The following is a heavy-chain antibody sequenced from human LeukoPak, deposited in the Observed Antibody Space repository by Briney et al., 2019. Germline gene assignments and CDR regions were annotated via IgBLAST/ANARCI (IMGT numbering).Heavy chain of an antibody. CDR2: INTNTGNP. J-gene: IGHJ5*02. CDR1: GFTLTNYD. CDR3: ARDGYYYDSSGYYPPHNWFDP. V-gene: IGHV7-4-1*02. D-gene: IGHD3-22*01. Sequence: ASVKVSCKASGFTLTNYDINWVRRAPGQGLEWMGWINTNTGNPTYAQGFTGRFVFSLDTSVSTAYLQISSLKAEDTAVYYCARDGYYYDSSGYYPPHNWFDPWGQGTLVTVSS.